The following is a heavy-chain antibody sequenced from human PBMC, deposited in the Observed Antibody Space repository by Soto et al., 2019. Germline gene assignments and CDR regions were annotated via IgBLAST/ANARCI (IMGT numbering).Heavy chain of an antibody. D-gene: IGHD3-22*01. CDR2: INPNSGGT. CDR1: GYTFTGYY. J-gene: IGHJ4*02. Sequence: ASVKVSCKASGYTFTGYYMHWVRQAPGQGLEWMGWINPNSGGTNYAQKFQGWVTMTRDTSISTAYMELSRLRSDDTAVYYCARGYDSSGYCFDYWGQGTLVTVSS. CDR3: ARGYDSSGYCFDY. V-gene: IGHV1-2*04.